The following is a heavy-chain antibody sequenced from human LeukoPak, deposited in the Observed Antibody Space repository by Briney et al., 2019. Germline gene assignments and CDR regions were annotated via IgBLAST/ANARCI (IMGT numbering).Heavy chain of an antibody. V-gene: IGHV3-48*03. CDR2: ISAGGDTT. J-gene: IGHJ4*02. Sequence: GGPLRLSCVASGFTFSHYEMNWVRQAPGKGLEWASFISAGGDTTYYEDSVKGRFTISRDNARNSLYLQMNSLRAEDTAVYYCARVSGYWGSGNYYFDYWGQGTLVTASS. D-gene: IGHD3-10*01. CDR1: GFTFSHYE. CDR3: ARVSGYWGSGNYYFDY.